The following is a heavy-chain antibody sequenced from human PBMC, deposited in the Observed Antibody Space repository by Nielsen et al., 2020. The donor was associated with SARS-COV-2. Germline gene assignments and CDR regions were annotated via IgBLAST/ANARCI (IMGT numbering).Heavy chain of an antibody. CDR3: ARGGVPRD. CDR2: IYYSGST. D-gene: IGHD3-10*01. CDR1: GGSIRDYY. V-gene: IGHV4-59*08. Sequence: SETLSLTCTVSGGSIRDYYWNWVRQPTGKGLEFIGYIYYSGSTTYNPSLKSRGTISVDTSKNQVSLNVRSVTAADTAVYYCARGGVPRDWGQGTLVTVSS. J-gene: IGHJ4*02.